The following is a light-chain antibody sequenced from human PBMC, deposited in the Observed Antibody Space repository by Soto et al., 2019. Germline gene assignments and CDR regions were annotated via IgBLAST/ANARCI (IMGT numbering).Light chain of an antibody. CDR1: SGHSTYA. CDR3: QTWGTGIWV. V-gene: IGLV4-69*01. CDR2: LNSDGSH. Sequence: QLVVIQSPSASASLGASVKLTCTLSSGHSTYAIAWHQQQPEKGPRYLMNLNSDGSHSKGDGIPDRFSGSSSGTERYLTISSLQSEDEADYYCQTWGTGIWVFGGGTKLTVL. J-gene: IGLJ3*02.